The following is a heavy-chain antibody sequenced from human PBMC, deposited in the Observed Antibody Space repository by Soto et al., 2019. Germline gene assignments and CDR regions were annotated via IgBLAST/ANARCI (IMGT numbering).Heavy chain of an antibody. V-gene: IGHV4-39*01. CDR2: IYGTGNT. CDR1: GGSISSSFY. J-gene: IGHJ6*02. CDR3: RRSSRYCTDV. D-gene: IGHD2-2*01. Sequence: QLQLQESGPGLVKPSETLSLSCTVSGGSISSSFYWGWVRQPPGKGLEWIGSIYGTGNTYYNPSLFGRVAICADTSKKLFFLKLISGTAEDTVVYYCRRSSRYCTDVWGQGATVTVSS.